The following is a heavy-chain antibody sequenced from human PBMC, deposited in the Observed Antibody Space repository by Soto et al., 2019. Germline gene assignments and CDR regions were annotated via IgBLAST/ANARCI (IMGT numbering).Heavy chain of an antibody. CDR2: INHSGST. V-gene: IGHV4-34*01. D-gene: IGHD6-19*01. Sequence: QVQLQHWGAGLLKPSETLSLTCAVYGGSFSGYFWNWIRQSPGKGLEWIGEINHSGSTNYNASLKSRVTISVDMSKKQFSLKLRSLTAADTAMYYCARARVAVAGTLDYWGQGTLVTVSS. CDR1: GGSFSGYF. CDR3: ARARVAVAGTLDY. J-gene: IGHJ4*02.